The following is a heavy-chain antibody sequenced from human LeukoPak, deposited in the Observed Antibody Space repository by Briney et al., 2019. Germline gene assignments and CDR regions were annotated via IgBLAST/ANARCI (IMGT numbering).Heavy chain of an antibody. Sequence: GESLKISCKGSGYSFTSYWIGWVRQMPGKGLEWMGIIYPGDSDTRYNPSFKGQVTISADRSISTAYLQWSNLKASDTAMYYCARPHYYASGSPYYLDYWGQGTLVTVSS. CDR1: GYSFTSYW. CDR2: IYPGDSDT. V-gene: IGHV5-51*01. D-gene: IGHD3-10*01. J-gene: IGHJ4*02. CDR3: ARPHYYASGSPYYLDY.